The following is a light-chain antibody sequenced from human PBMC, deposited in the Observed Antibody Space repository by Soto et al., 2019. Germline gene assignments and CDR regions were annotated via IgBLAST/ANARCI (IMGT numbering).Light chain of an antibody. CDR2: EVS. CDR3: SSYAGSNTFV. V-gene: IGLV2-8*01. J-gene: IGLJ1*01. CDR1: SSDVGGYNY. Sequence: QSALTQPPSASGSPGQSVTISCTGTSSDVGGYNYVSWYQQHPGKAPKVMIYEVSKRPSGVPDRFSGSKSGNTASLTVSGLQAEDEAEYYCSSYAGSNTFVFGTGTQLTVL.